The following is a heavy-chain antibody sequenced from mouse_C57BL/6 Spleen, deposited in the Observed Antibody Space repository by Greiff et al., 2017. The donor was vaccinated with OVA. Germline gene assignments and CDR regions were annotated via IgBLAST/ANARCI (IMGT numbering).Heavy chain of an antibody. J-gene: IGHJ4*01. CDR1: GYTFTDYE. Sequence: QVQLQQSGAELVRPGASVTLSCKASGYTFTDYEMHWVKQTPVHGLEWIGAIDPETGGTAYNQKFKGKAILTADKSSSTAYMELRSLTSEDSAVYYCTRGGTTVVGGIDYYAMDYWGQGTSVTVSS. CDR2: IDPETGGT. D-gene: IGHD1-1*01. V-gene: IGHV1-15*01. CDR3: TRGGTTVVGGIDYYAMDY.